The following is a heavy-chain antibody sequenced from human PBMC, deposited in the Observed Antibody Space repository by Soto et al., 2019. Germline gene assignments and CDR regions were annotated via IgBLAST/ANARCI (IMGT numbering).Heavy chain of an antibody. Sequence: QVQLVESGGGVVQPGRSLRLSCAASGFTFSSYGMHWVRQAPGKGLEWVAVISYDGSNKYYADSVKGRFTISRDNSKNTLYLQMNSLRAEDTAVYYCAKLVAVVGMAVWGQGTTVTVSS. CDR1: GFTFSSYG. D-gene: IGHD2-15*01. V-gene: IGHV3-30*18. CDR2: ISYDGSNK. CDR3: AKLVAVVGMAV. J-gene: IGHJ6*02.